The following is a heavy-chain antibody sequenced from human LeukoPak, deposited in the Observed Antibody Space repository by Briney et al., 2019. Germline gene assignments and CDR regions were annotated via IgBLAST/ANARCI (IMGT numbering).Heavy chain of an antibody. D-gene: IGHD1-1*01. J-gene: IGHJ6*03. CDR3: ARGVRRSAGKLHRSGNYYMDV. V-gene: IGHV1-2*02. Sequence: ASVTVSFKASGYSLTGFYLYWLRQAPGQGPQWMGWINPNSGDTNYAQKYEGRVSMTRDTSISTAYMELSGLSSDDTAVYYCARGVRRSAGKLHRSGNYYMDVWGKGTTVIVSS. CDR1: GYSLTGFY. CDR2: INPNSGDT.